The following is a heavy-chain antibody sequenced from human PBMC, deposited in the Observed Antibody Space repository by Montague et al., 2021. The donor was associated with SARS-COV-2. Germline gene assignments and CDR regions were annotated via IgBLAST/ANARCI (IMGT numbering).Heavy chain of an antibody. J-gene: IGHJ3*02. CDR1: GFSLSTSGMC. Sequence: VKPTQTLTLTCTFSGFSLSTSGMCVSWIRQPPGKALEWLALIDWDDDKYYSTPLKTRLTISKDTSKNQVVLTMTNMDPVDTATYYCARIWGATRGDAFDIWGQGTMVTVSS. D-gene: IGHD1-26*01. CDR3: ARIWGATRGDAFDI. CDR2: IDWDDDK. V-gene: IGHV2-70*01.